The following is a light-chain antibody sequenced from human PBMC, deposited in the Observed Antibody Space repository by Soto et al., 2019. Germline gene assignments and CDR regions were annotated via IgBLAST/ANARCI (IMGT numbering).Light chain of an antibody. Sequence: QSVPTQPRSVSGSPGQSVSISCTGTSSDVGGYNYVSWYQHHPGKAPTVMIYDVTKRPSGVPDRFSGSKSGNTASLTISGLQAEDEADYYCCSYAGSYIYVFGTGTKLTVL. CDR1: SSDVGGYNY. J-gene: IGLJ1*01. V-gene: IGLV2-11*01. CDR3: CSYAGSYIYV. CDR2: DVT.